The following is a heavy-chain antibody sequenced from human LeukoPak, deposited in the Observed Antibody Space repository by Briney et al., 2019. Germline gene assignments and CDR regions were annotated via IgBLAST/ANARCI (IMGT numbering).Heavy chain of an antibody. CDR3: AKVGYSSGWHYFDY. D-gene: IGHD6-19*01. J-gene: IGHJ4*02. CDR1: GFTFSSYG. Sequence: GGSLRLSCAASGFTFSSYGMHWVRQAPGKGLEWGAVISYDGSNKYYADSVKGRFTISRDNSKNTLYLQMNSLRAEDTAVYYCAKVGYSSGWHYFDYWGQGTLVTVSS. V-gene: IGHV3-30*18. CDR2: ISYDGSNK.